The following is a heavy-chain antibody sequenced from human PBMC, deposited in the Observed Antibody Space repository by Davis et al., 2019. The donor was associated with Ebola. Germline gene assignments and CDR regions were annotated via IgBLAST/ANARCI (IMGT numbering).Heavy chain of an antibody. Sequence: GESLKISCAASGFTFSIYWMTWVRQAPGKGLEWVANIKPDGREKYYVDSVKGRFTISRDNAKNSLYLQMNSLRAEDTAIYYCARGRRLDVWGQGTTVTVSS. CDR2: IKPDGREK. V-gene: IGHV3-7*03. CDR3: ARGRRLDV. J-gene: IGHJ6*02. CDR1: GFTFSIYW.